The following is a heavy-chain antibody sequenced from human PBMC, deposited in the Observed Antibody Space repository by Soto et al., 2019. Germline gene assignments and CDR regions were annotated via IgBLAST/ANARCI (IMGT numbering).Heavy chain of an antibody. D-gene: IGHD5-12*01. Sequence: PGGSLRLSCAASGFTFSSYAMSWVRQAPGKGLEWVSAISGSGGSTYYADSVKGRFTISRDNSKNTLYLQMNSLRAEDTAVYYCAKAGYSGYDLKSWPPSKFDYWGQGTLVTVSS. CDR2: ISGSGGST. V-gene: IGHV3-23*01. J-gene: IGHJ4*02. CDR1: GFTFSSYA. CDR3: AKAGYSGYDLKSWPPSKFDY.